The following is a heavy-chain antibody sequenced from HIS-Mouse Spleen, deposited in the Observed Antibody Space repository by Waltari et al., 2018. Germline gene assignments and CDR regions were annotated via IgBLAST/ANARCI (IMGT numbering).Heavy chain of an antibody. J-gene: IGHJ3*02. D-gene: IGHD6-13*01. Sequence: VQLVESGGGLVQPGGSLRLSCAASGFTFSSYWMSWVRQAPGKGLEWVAKIKQHGSEKHYVDSVKGRFTISRDNAKNSLYLQMNSLRAEDTAVYYCARVGGQQLITDAFDIWGQGTMVTVSS. CDR1: GFTFSSYW. CDR3: ARVGGQQLITDAFDI. CDR2: IKQHGSEK. V-gene: IGHV3-7*01.